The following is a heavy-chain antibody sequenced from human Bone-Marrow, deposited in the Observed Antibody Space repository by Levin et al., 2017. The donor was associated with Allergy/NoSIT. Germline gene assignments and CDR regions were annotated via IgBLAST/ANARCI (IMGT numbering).Heavy chain of an antibody. J-gene: IGHJ6*02. CDR3: ARGSFWSGYSRGLDV. V-gene: IGHV1-8*01. Sequence: VASVKVSCKASGYSFSDYDITWVRQAAGQGPELMGWLRPTNGQTGYAQRFRGRLSMTRNTSINSAYMELSSLTSEDTAVYYCARGSFWSGYSRGLDVWGQGTTVTVSS. CDR2: LRPTNGQT. CDR1: GYSFSDYD. D-gene: IGHD3-3*01.